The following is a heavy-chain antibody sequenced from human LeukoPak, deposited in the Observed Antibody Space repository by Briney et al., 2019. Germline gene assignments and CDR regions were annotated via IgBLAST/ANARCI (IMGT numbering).Heavy chain of an antibody. J-gene: IGHJ4*02. CDR2: ISGSGGST. D-gene: IGHD5-18*01. Sequence: GGSLRLSCAASGFTFSSYAMSWVRQAPGKGLEWVSAISGSGGSTYYADSVKGRFTISRDNSKNTLYLQMNSMRAEDTAVYYCAKFRGYSYGPIGYWGQGTLVTVSS. V-gene: IGHV3-23*01. CDR3: AKFRGYSYGPIGY. CDR1: GFTFSSYA.